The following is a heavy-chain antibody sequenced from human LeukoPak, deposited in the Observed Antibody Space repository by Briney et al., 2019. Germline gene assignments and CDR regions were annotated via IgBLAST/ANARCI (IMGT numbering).Heavy chain of an antibody. CDR1: GYSINSGYY. D-gene: IGHD2-15*01. CDR3: ARLGGGGTNYYFDY. CDR2: FYHSGST. V-gene: IGHV4-38-2*01. Sequence: SSETLSLTCAVSGYSINSGYYWGWIRQPPGKGLEWIGSFYHSGSTYYNPSLKSRVTISVGTSRNQFSLKLTSVTAADTAVYYCARLGGGGTNYYFDYWGQGTLVTVSS. J-gene: IGHJ4*02.